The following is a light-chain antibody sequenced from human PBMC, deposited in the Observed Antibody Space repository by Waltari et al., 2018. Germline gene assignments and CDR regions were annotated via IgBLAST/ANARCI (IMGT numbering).Light chain of an antibody. CDR1: QDIFSF. CDR3: QQLYTVPLT. J-gene: IGKJ4*01. Sequence: DIQLTQSPSFLSASVGDRVTITCRASQDIFSFLAWYQQKPGKAPKLLIYVTSTFQSGVPSRFCVSGSGTEFTLTISSLQPEDFAIYFCQQLYTVPLTFGGGTKVAI. CDR2: VTS. V-gene: IGKV1-9*01.